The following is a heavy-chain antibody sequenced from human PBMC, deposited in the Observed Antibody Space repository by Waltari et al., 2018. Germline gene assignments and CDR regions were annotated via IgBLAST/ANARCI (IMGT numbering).Heavy chain of an antibody. J-gene: IGHJ3*02. CDR1: GFTFSNCW. Sequence: EVRLVESGGGLVQPGGSLRLSCEASGFTFSNCWMNWVRQAPGKGWEWVANMKQDGSGVYYVESVKVRFTISRDNAKNSLFLQMNSLRAEDTAVYYCAGEVAVNAFDIWGPGTVVTVSA. V-gene: IGHV3-7*01. D-gene: IGHD2-15*01. CDR3: AGEVAVNAFDI. CDR2: MKQDGSGV.